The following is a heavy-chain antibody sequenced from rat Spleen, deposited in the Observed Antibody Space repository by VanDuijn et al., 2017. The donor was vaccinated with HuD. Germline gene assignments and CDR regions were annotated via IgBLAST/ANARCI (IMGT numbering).Heavy chain of an antibody. Sequence: EVQLVESGGGLVQPGRSLKVSCAASGFTFSDYYMAWVRQAPKKGLEWVASISYEGSTTYYGDSVKGRFTISRDNAKSTLYLQMDSLRSEDTATYYCTREIAFYFDYWGQGVMVTVSS. CDR2: ISYEGSTT. J-gene: IGHJ2*01. CDR1: GFTFSDYY. D-gene: IGHD1-2*01. V-gene: IGHV5-22*01. CDR3: TREIAFYFDY.